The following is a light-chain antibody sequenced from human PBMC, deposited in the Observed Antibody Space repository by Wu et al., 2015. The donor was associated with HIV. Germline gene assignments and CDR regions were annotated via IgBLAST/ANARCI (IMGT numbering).Light chain of an antibody. CDR1: QDISTW. J-gene: IGKJ4*01. V-gene: IGKV1-12*01. CDR3: QQSHSLPLP. CDR2: AAS. Sequence: DIQVNQSPSFVSADVGGRVTITCRATQDISTWLAWYEMKPGKAPRLLISAASTLHTGVPSRFRGSRSGTEFTLTINNLQPEDIGTYFCQQSHSLPLPFGGGTKV.